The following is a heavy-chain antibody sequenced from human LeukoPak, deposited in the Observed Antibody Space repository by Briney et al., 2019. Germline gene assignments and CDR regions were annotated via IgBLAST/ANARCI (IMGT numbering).Heavy chain of an antibody. CDR3: GRRTAPGGVGAFDY. CDR2: IYYSGST. D-gene: IGHD2-8*02. Sequence: PSETLSLTCTVSGGSISSYYWSWIRQPPGKGLEWIGDIYYSGSTNYNPSLKSRVTISVDTSKNQFSLKLSSVTAADTAVYYCGRRTAPGGVGAFDYWRQGTLVTVSS. CDR1: GGSISSYY. J-gene: IGHJ4*02. V-gene: IGHV4-59*08.